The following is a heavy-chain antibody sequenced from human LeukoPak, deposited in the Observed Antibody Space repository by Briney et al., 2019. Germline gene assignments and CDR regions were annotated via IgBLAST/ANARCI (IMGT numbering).Heavy chain of an antibody. D-gene: IGHD1-14*01. J-gene: IGHJ3*02. CDR1: GGSISNYY. V-gene: IGHV4-59*01. Sequence: SETLSLTCTVSGGSISNYYWSWIRQPPGKGLEWIGYIYYSGSTNYNPSLKSRVTISVDTSKNQFSLKLTSVTAADRAVYYCAREGNHAFDIWGQGTMVTVSS. CDR3: AREGNHAFDI. CDR2: IYYSGST.